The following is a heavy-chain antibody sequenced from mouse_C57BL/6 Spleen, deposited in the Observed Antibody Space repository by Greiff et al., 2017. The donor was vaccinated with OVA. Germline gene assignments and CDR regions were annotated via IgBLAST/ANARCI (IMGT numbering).Heavy chain of an antibody. CDR3: ARDYGDY. CDR2: IYPGDGDT. D-gene: IGHD1-1*01. Sequence: VKLMESGAELAKPGASVKLSCKASGYTFTSYWMNWVKQRPGKGLEWIGRIYPGDGDTNYNGKFKGKATLTADKSSSTAYMQLSSLTSEDSAVYFCARDYGDYWGQGTTLTVSS. CDR1: GYTFTSYW. V-gene: IGHV1-82*01. J-gene: IGHJ2*01.